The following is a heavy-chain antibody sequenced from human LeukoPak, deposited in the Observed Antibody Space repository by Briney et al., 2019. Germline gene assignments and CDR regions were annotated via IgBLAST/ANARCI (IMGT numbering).Heavy chain of an antibody. CDR1: GGTFSSYA. CDR2: FDPEDGET. Sequence: ASVKVSCKASGGTFSSYAISWVRQAPGQGLEWMGGFDPEDGETIYAQKFQGRVTMTEDTSTDTAYMELSSLRSEDTAVYYCATPFAVEGFDPWGQGTLVTVSS. D-gene: IGHD3-3*01. V-gene: IGHV1-24*01. J-gene: IGHJ5*02. CDR3: ATPFAVEGFDP.